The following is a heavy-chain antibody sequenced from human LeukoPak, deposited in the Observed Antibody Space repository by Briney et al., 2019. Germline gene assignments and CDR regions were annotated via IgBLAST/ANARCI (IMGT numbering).Heavy chain of an antibody. V-gene: IGHV3-23*01. CDR3: AKGSDWRYCSGIGCQLYFFDY. J-gene: IGHJ4*02. D-gene: IGHD2-15*01. CDR2: ISGSGGAT. Sequence: GGSLRLSCAASGFTFSSYGMHWVRQAPGKGLEWVSTISGSGGATYYADSVKGRFTISRDNSKNTLYLQMNTLRAEDTAVYYCAKGSDWRYCSGIGCQLYFFDYWGQGTLVTVSS. CDR1: GFTFSSYG.